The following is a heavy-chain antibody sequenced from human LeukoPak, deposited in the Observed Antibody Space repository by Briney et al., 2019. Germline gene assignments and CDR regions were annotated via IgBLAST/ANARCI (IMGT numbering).Heavy chain of an antibody. CDR2: ISGSGTFT. Sequence: GGSLRLSCAASGFTFSNYAMNWVRQAPGKGLEGVSAISGSGTFTHYADSVKGRFTISRDNSKNTLYLQMNSLRAEDTAVYYCAKDRYSSSYFDYWGQGTLVTVSS. CDR3: AKDRYSSSYFDY. D-gene: IGHD6-13*01. V-gene: IGHV3-23*01. J-gene: IGHJ4*02. CDR1: GFTFSNYA.